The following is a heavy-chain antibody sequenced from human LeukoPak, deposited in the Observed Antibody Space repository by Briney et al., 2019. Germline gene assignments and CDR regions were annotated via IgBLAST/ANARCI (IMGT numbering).Heavy chain of an antibody. Sequence: GESLKISCKGSGYTFTNYWIGWVRQMPGKGLEWMGIIWPSDSDTRYSPSFQGQVTISADKSISTAYLQWSSLKASDTAIYFCARRISGYYIDYWGQGTLVSVSS. D-gene: IGHD1-26*01. CDR3: ARRISGYYIDY. CDR1: GYTFTNYW. V-gene: IGHV5-51*01. CDR2: IWPSDSDT. J-gene: IGHJ4*02.